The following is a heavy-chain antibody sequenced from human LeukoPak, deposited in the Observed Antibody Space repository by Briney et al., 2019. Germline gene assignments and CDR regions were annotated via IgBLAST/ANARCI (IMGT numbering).Heavy chain of an antibody. CDR1: GGSFSGYY. CDR2: INHSGST. V-gene: IGHV4-34*01. D-gene: IGHD3-22*01. Sequence: SETLSLTCAVYGGSFSGYYWSWIRQPPGKGLEWIGEINHSGSTNYNPSLKSRVTISVDTSKNQFSLKLSSVTAADTAVYYCARHGIDHYDSSGYSSWFDPWGQGTQVTVSS. CDR3: ARHGIDHYDSSGYSSWFDP. J-gene: IGHJ5*02.